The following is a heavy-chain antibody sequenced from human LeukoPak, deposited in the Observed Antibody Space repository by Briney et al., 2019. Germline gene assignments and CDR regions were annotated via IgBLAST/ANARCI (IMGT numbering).Heavy chain of an antibody. D-gene: IGHD3-10*01. CDR3: ARENKEPGVTLFDI. V-gene: IGHV4-4*07. Sequence: SSETLSLTCTVSGASISSYCWSWIRQPAGKGMEWIGHICTTGSTNYNPSLKSRVIMSVDTSNNQFSLKLSSVTAADTAVYYCARENKEPGVTLFDIWGQGTLVTVSS. J-gene: IGHJ4*02. CDR1: GASISSYC. CDR2: ICTTGST.